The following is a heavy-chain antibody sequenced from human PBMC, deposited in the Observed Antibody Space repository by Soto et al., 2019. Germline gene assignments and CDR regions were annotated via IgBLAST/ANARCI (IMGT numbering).Heavy chain of an antibody. D-gene: IGHD3-3*01. V-gene: IGHV4-34*01. J-gene: IGHJ4*02. Sequence: SETLSLTCAVYGGSFSGYYWSWIRQPPGKGLEWIGEINHSGSTNYNPSLKSRVTISVDTSKNQFSLKLSSVTAADTTVYYCARGYSLRGYYDFWSGHTYFDYWGQGTLVTVSS. CDR1: GGSFSGYY. CDR2: INHSGST. CDR3: ARGYSLRGYYDFWSGHTYFDY.